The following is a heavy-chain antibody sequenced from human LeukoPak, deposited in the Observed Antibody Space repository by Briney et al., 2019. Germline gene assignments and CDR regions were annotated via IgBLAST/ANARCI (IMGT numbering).Heavy chain of an antibody. CDR2: IKPDASAQ. Sequence: GGSLRLSCVASGLTFSDYYMSWVRQAPGKGLEWVANIKPDASAQHYADSVKGRFTISRDNARDSSYLQMNSLRAEDTALYHCVAIGAAALLNDDFSGPFDYWGQGTLVTVSS. J-gene: IGHJ4*02. CDR3: VAIGAAALLNDDFSGPFDY. D-gene: IGHD6-13*01. CDR1: GLTFSDYY. V-gene: IGHV3-7*03.